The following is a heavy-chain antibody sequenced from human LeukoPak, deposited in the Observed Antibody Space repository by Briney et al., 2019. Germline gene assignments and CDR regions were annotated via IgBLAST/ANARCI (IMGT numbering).Heavy chain of an antibody. CDR1: GFTFSDYY. D-gene: IGHD6-6*01. Sequence: GGSLRLSCAASGFTFSDYYMSWIRQAPGKGLEWVSLINSLSPRAISYGDSVKGRFTTSRDDATNSLFLQMNSLKVEDTAIYYCAGHARSSYLVHWGQGILVTVST. CDR2: INSLSPRAI. CDR3: AGHARSSYLVH. V-gene: IGHV3-11*01. J-gene: IGHJ4*02.